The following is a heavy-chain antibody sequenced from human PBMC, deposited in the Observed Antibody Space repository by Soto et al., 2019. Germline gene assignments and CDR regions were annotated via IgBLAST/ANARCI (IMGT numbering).Heavy chain of an antibody. V-gene: IGHV3-30*03. CDR2: VAYDGSKT. J-gene: IGHJ5*01. Sequence: QVQLVESGGGVVQPGRSLRLTCEASGFTFSSNGMHWVRQAPGQGLEWVALVAYDGSKTYYGDSVRGRFTISRDNSENTLYLQMNSLRAEDTAVYYCSRWVGGSMYDNSGKYDSWGQGTLVTVSS. CDR1: GFTFSSNG. D-gene: IGHD3-22*01. CDR3: SRWVGGSMYDNSGKYDS.